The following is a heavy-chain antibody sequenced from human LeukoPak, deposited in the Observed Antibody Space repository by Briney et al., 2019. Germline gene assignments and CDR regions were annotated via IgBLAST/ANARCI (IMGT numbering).Heavy chain of an antibody. Sequence: GGSLRLSCAASGFTFSSYGMHWVRQAPGKGLERVAVISYDGSNKYYADSVKGRFTISRDNSKNTLYLQMNSLRAEDTAVYYCAKDLAAAGTGDYWGQGTLVTVSS. CDR1: GFTFSSYG. D-gene: IGHD6-13*01. CDR3: AKDLAAAGTGDY. J-gene: IGHJ4*02. CDR2: ISYDGSNK. V-gene: IGHV3-30*18.